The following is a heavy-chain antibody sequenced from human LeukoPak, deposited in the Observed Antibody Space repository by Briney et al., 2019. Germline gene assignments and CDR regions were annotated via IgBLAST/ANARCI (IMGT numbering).Heavy chain of an antibody. CDR3: ARDKGAAAGY. J-gene: IGHJ4*02. D-gene: IGHD6-13*01. V-gene: IGHV3-30*03. CDR2: ISYDGSNK. CDR1: GFTFSSYG. Sequence: PGGSLRLSCAASGFTFSSYGMHWVRQAPGKGLEWVAVISYDGSNKYYADSVKGRFTISRDNSKNTLYLQMNSLRAEDTAVYYCARDKGAAAGYWGQGTLVTVSS.